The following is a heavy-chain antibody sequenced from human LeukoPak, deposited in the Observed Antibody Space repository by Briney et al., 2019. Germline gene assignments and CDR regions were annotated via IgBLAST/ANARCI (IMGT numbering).Heavy chain of an antibody. CDR1: GGSISSYY. V-gene: IGHV4-4*07. CDR2: IYTSGST. J-gene: IGHJ4*02. CDR3: ARGPYYDFWSGYYANFLDY. Sequence: SETLSLTCTVSGGSISSYYWSWIRQPAGKGLEWIGRIYTSGSTNYNPSLKSRVTISVDTSTNQFSLKLSSVTAADTAVYYCARGPYYDFWSGYYANFLDYWGQGTLVTVSS. D-gene: IGHD3-3*01.